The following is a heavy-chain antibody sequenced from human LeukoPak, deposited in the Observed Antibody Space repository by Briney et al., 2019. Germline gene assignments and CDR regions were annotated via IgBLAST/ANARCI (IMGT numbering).Heavy chain of an antibody. Sequence: GSLRLSCAASGFTFSSYSMSWVRQAPGKGLEWVSSISSSSSYIYYADSVKGRFTISRDNAKNSLYQQMNSLRAEDTAVYYCARDSEVDGRYYFDYWGQGTLVTVSS. CDR1: GFTFSSYS. CDR2: ISSSSSYI. V-gene: IGHV3-21*01. D-gene: IGHD5-24*01. J-gene: IGHJ4*02. CDR3: ARDSEVDGRYYFDY.